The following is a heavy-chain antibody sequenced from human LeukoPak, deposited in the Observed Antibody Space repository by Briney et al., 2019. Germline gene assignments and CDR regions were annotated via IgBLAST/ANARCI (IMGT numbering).Heavy chain of an antibody. Sequence: GSLRLSCAASGFTFSSYAMSRVRQAPGKGLEWVSGISGSGGSTYYADSVKGRFTISRDNSKNTLYLQMNSLRAEDTAVYYCAKGVAVTGTSSWFDPWGQGTPVTVSS. J-gene: IGHJ5*02. V-gene: IGHV3-23*01. CDR3: AKGVAVTGTSSWFDP. D-gene: IGHD6-19*01. CDR1: GFTFSSYA. CDR2: ISGSGGST.